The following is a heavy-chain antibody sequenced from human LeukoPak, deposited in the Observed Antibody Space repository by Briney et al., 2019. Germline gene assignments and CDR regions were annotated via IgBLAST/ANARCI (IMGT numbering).Heavy chain of an antibody. Sequence: PGGSLRLSCAASGFTVSSNYMSWVRQAPGKGLEWVSAIYSGGSTYYADSVKGRFTISRDNSKNTLYLQMNSLRAEDTAVYYCAKGSAMAYYFDYWGQGTLVTVSS. D-gene: IGHD5-18*01. CDR2: IYSGGST. V-gene: IGHV3-53*01. CDR3: AKGSAMAYYFDY. CDR1: GFTVSSNY. J-gene: IGHJ4*02.